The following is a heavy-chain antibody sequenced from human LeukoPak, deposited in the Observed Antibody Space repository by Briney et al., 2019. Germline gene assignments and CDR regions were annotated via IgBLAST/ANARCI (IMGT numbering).Heavy chain of an antibody. CDR3: AKDDPFFDY. CDR2: IRYDGNKE. Sequence: PGGSLRLSCAASGFTFSRYGMHWVRQAPGKGLEWVAFIRYDGNKENYVDSVKGRFTISRDNYKNTVYLQMDSLRAEDTAVYYCAKDDPFFDYWGQGTLVTVSS. J-gene: IGHJ4*02. V-gene: IGHV3-30*02. CDR1: GFTFSRYG.